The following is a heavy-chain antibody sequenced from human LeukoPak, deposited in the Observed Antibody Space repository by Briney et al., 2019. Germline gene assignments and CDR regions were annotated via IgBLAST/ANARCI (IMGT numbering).Heavy chain of an antibody. CDR3: ARDSGPYYYDSSGYLNY. V-gene: IGHV3-33*01. CDR2: IWYDGSNK. CDR1: GFTFSSYG. D-gene: IGHD3-22*01. J-gene: IGHJ4*02. Sequence: PGGSLRLSCAASGFTFSSYGMHWVRQAPGKGLEWVAVIWYDGSNKYYADSVKGRFTISRDNSKNTLYLQMNSLRAEDTAVYYCARDSGPYYYDSSGYLNYWGQGTLVTVSS.